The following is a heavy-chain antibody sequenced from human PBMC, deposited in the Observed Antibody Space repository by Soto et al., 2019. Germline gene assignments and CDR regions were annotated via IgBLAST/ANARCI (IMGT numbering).Heavy chain of an antibody. V-gene: IGHV4-34*01. CDR1: GGSFSGYY. CDR3: ARAGSYDYIWGSYRYTPYFDY. D-gene: IGHD3-16*02. J-gene: IGHJ4*02. CDR2: INHSGST. Sequence: SETLSLTCAVYGGSFSGYYWSWIRQPPGKGLEWIGEINHSGSTNYNPSLKSRVTLSVDTSKNQFSLKLSSVTAADTAVYYCARAGSYDYIWGSYRYTPYFDYWGQGTLVTVSS.